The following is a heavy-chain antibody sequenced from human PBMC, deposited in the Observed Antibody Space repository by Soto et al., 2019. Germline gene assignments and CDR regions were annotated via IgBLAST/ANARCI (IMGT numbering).Heavy chain of an antibody. Sequence: GGSLRLSCVASGFTFTSYWMSWVRLAPGKGLEWVANIKGDGSEKKYVDSVKGRFTISRDNAHNSVSLQMNSLRAEDTALYYCGRDEVRNGVGVWGQGTTVTVSS. V-gene: IGHV3-7*01. J-gene: IGHJ6*02. CDR1: GFTFTSYW. CDR3: GRDEVRNGVGV. CDR2: IKGDGSEK.